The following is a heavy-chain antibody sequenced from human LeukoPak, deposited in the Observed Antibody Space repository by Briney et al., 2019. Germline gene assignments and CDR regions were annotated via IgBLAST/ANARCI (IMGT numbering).Heavy chain of an antibody. Sequence: PGGSLRLSCAASGFTFSSYSMNWVRRAPGKGLEWVSSISSSSSYIYYADSVKGRFTISRDNAKNSLYLQMNSLRAEDTAVYYCARIVVVVAATPRGGFDIWGQGTMVTVSS. D-gene: IGHD2-15*01. V-gene: IGHV3-21*01. CDR1: GFTFSSYS. J-gene: IGHJ3*02. CDR3: ARIVVVVAATPRGGFDI. CDR2: ISSSSSYI.